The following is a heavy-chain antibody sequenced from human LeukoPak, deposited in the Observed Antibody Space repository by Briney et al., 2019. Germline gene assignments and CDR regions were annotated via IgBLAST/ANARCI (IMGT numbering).Heavy chain of an antibody. D-gene: IGHD6-6*01. CDR1: GFTFSSYS. CDR2: ISSSSSYI. CDR3: ASLLRSRSSGFDY. V-gene: IGHV3-21*01. J-gene: IGHJ4*02. Sequence: GGSLRLSCAASGFTFSSYSMNWVRQAPGKGLEWVSSISSSSSYIYYADSVKGRLTISRDNAKTSLYLQMNSLRAEDTAVYYCASLLRSRSSGFDYWGQGTLVTVSS.